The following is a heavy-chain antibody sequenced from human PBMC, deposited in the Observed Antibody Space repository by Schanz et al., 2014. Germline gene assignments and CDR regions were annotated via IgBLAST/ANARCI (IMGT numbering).Heavy chain of an antibody. J-gene: IGHJ4*02. CDR2: IKSDGSST. D-gene: IGHD3-16*02. V-gene: IGHV3-74*01. CDR1: GFTFSSHW. CDR3: ARDNRYYLFDY. Sequence: EVQLLESGGGLIQPGGSLRLSCAASGFTFSSHWMHWVRQVPGKGLVWVSRIKSDGSSTSYADSVKGRFTISRDNAKNTLYLQMNSLRAEDTAVYFCARDNRYYLFDYWGQGALVTVSS.